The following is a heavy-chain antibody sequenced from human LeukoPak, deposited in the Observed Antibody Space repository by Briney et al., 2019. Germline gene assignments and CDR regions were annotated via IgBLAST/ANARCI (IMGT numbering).Heavy chain of an antibody. J-gene: IGHJ4*02. CDR3: ASGFRFLEWLLALDY. D-gene: IGHD3-3*01. CDR1: GGTFSSYA. Sequence: SVKVSCKASGGTFSSYAISWVRQAPGQGLEWMGGIIPIFGTANYAQRFQGRVTITTDESTSTAYMELSSLRSEDTAVYYCASGFRFLEWLLALDYWGQGTLVTVSS. CDR2: IIPIFGTA. V-gene: IGHV1-69*05.